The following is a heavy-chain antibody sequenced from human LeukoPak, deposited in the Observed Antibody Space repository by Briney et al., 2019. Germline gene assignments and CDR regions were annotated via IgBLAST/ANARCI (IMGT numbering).Heavy chain of an antibody. CDR1: GGSISSSSYY. D-gene: IGHD3-10*01. Sequence: SDTLSLTCTVSGGSISSSSYYWGWIRQPPGKGLEWIGIIYYSGSTYYPPSLKSRVTISVDTSKNQLSLKLSSVTAADSAVYYCARGHFRALWFREPYYLDYWGQGTLVTVSS. J-gene: IGHJ4*02. V-gene: IGHV4-39*01. CDR2: IYYSGST. CDR3: ARGHFRALWFREPYYLDY.